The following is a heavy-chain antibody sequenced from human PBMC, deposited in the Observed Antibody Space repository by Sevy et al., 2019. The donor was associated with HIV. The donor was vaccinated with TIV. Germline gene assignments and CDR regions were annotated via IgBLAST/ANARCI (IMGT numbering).Heavy chain of an antibody. V-gene: IGHV4-39*07. Sequence: SETLSLTCIVSGGPISTCTNFWGWIRQPPGKGLEWIGSIYCGGSTYYNPSLKSRVAISVDTSKNQFSLKLSSVTAADTAVYYCARATSSSFASPFDYWGQGTLVTVSS. D-gene: IGHD6-13*01. CDR1: GGPISTCTNF. J-gene: IGHJ4*02. CDR3: ARATSSSFASPFDY. CDR2: IYCGGST.